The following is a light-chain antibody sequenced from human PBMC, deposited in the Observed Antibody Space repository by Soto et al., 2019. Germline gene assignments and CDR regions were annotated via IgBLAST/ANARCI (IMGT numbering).Light chain of an antibody. CDR3: TSYAAGKNVV. CDR2: EVN. V-gene: IGLV2-8*01. Sequence: QSALTQPPSASGSPGQSVTISCTGTSSDVGNYNYVSWYQQYPGKAPKLMIYEVNKRPSGVPDRFSGSKSGNTASLTVSGLQAEDEADYYCTSYAAGKNVVFGGGTEVTVL. CDR1: SSDVGNYNY. J-gene: IGLJ2*01.